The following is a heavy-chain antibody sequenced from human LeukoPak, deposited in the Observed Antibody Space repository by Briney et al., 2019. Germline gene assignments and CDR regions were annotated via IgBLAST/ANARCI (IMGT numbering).Heavy chain of an antibody. V-gene: IGHV4-59*08. CDR2: IYYSGTT. CDR1: GGSISNYY. Sequence: SETLSLTCTVSGGSISNYYWSWIRQPPRKGLECIGYIYYSGTTNYNPSLKSRVTISVDTSKNPFSLKLSSVTAADTAVYYCARHGGYSSPYLHWGQGTLVTVSS. CDR3: ARHGGYSSPYLH. J-gene: IGHJ1*01. D-gene: IGHD6-13*01.